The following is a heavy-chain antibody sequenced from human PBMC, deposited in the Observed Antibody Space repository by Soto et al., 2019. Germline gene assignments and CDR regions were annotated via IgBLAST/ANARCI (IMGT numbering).Heavy chain of an antibody. V-gene: IGHV5-51*01. CDR3: ARHQDCSGGSCYSGYYYYGMDV. D-gene: IGHD2-15*01. Sequence: PGESLKISCKGSGYSFTSYWIGWVRQMPGKGLEWMGIIYPGDSDTRYSPSFQGQVTISADKSISTAYLQWSSLKASDTAMYYCARHQDCSGGSCYSGYYYYGMDVWGQGTTVTVS. CDR2: IYPGDSDT. CDR1: GYSFTSYW. J-gene: IGHJ6*02.